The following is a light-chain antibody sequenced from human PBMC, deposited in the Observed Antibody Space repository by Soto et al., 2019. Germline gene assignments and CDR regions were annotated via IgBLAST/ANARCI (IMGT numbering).Light chain of an antibody. V-gene: IGLV2-11*01. CDR2: DVT. Sequence: QSALTQPRSVSGSPGQSVTISCTGTNSDVGGSNYVSWYQQHPGKAPKLMIFDVTKRPSGVPDRFSGSKSGTTASLTISRVEAGDEADYYCQVWDSSSDRYVFGTGTKLTVL. CDR1: NSDVGGSNY. CDR3: QVWDSSSDRYV. J-gene: IGLJ1*01.